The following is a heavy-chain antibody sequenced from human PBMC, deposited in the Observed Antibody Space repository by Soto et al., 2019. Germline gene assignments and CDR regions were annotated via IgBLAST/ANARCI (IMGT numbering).Heavy chain of an antibody. Sequence: QVQLQESGPGLVKPSETLSLTCTVSGGSVSSGSYYWSWIRQPPGKGLEWIGYIYYSGSTNYNPSPKSRDTISVDTSNNQFSMKLSSVTAADTAVYYCARDRIYDSSCERNEDDAFDIWGQGTMVTVSS. V-gene: IGHV4-61*01. CDR1: GGSVSSGSYY. J-gene: IGHJ3*02. CDR3: ARDRIYDSSCERNEDDAFDI. CDR2: IYYSGST. D-gene: IGHD3-22*01.